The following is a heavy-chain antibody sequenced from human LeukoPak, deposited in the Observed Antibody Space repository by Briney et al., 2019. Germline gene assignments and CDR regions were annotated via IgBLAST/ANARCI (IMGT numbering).Heavy chain of an antibody. Sequence: SETLSLTCTVSGVSVSSGSYYWSWIRQPPGKGLEWIGYIYYSGSTNYNPSLKSRVTISVDTSKNQFSLKLSSVTAADTAVYYCARGSRGYSYGWGQGTLVTVSS. J-gene: IGHJ4*02. CDR3: ARGSRGYSYG. CDR2: IYYSGST. V-gene: IGHV4-61*01. D-gene: IGHD5-18*01. CDR1: GVSVSSGSYY.